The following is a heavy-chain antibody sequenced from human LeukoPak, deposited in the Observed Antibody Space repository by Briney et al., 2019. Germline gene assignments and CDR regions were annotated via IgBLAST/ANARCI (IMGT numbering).Heavy chain of an antibody. J-gene: IGHJ3*02. CDR3: ARASPGIAAVPQGVDAFDI. V-gene: IGHV7-4-1*02. CDR2: INTNTGNP. CDR1: GCTFTSYA. D-gene: IGHD6-13*01. Sequence: GASVKVSCKASGCTFTSYAMNWVRQAPGQGLEWMGCINTNTGNPTYAQGFTGRFVFSLDTSVSTAYLQISSLKAEDTAVYYCARASPGIAAVPQGVDAFDIWGQGTMVTVSS.